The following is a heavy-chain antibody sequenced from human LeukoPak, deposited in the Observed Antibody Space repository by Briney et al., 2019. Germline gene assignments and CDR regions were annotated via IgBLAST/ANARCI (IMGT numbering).Heavy chain of an antibody. J-gene: IGHJ4*02. CDR3: ARDAGSEFDY. CDR1: GFTFSSYA. V-gene: IGHV3-30-3*01. CDR2: ISYDGSNK. Sequence: PGGSLRLSCAASGFTFSSYAMHWVRQAPGKGLEWVAVISYDGSNKYYADSVKGRFTISRDNSKNTLYLQMNSLRAEDTAVYYCARDAGSEFDYWGQGTLVTVSS.